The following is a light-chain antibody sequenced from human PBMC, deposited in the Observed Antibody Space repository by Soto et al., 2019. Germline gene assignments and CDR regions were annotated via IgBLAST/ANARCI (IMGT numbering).Light chain of an antibody. CDR2: EIN. CDR3: SSFAGSNNFPYV. CDR1: SSDVGAYDY. Sequence: QSALTQPPSASGSPGQSVTISCTGTSSDVGAYDYVSWYQQRPGKAPKLMIYEINKRPSGVPDRFSGSKSGNTASLTVSGLQAEDEADYYCSSFAGSNNFPYVFGTGTKATVL. J-gene: IGLJ1*01. V-gene: IGLV2-8*01.